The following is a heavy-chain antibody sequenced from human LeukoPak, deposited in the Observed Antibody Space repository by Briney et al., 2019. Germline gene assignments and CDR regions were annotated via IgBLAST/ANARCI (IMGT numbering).Heavy chain of an antibody. CDR2: IDANGAGT. Sequence: GGSLRLSCEASGFTFTDYTINWVRQAPGKGLEWVSSIDANGAGTFYADSVKGRFSISRDNAKNTLGLQMHSLTAEDTAVYYCAKDQSYYNWFDPWGQGTLVTVSS. V-gene: IGHV3-23*01. CDR1: GFTFTDYT. D-gene: IGHD3-10*01. J-gene: IGHJ5*02. CDR3: AKDQSYYNWFDP.